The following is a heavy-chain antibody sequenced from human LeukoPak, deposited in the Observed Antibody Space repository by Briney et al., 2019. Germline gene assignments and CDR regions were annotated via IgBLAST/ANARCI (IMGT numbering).Heavy chain of an antibody. V-gene: IGHV1-46*01. Sequence: ASVKVSCKASGYTFTSYYMHWVRQAPGQGLEWMGIINPSGGSTSYAQKFQGRVTMTRDTSTSTVYMELSSLRSEDTAVYYCARARFPPGDYYGSGSPNWFDPWGQGTLVTVSS. D-gene: IGHD3-10*01. CDR1: GYTFTSYY. CDR2: INPSGGST. CDR3: ARARFPPGDYYGSGSPNWFDP. J-gene: IGHJ5*02.